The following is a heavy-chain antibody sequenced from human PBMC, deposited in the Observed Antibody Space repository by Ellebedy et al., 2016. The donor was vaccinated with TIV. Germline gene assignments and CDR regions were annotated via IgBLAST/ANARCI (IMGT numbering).Heavy chain of an antibody. V-gene: IGHV3-48*01. CDR1: GFTFIIYS. CDR2: ISSSSRTI. D-gene: IGHD6-13*01. Sequence: GGSLRLXCAASGFTFIIYSLNWVRQAPGKGLEWVSYISSSSRTIYYADSVKGRFTISRDKAKNSLYLQMNSLRAEDTAVYYCAAAAGAGDDAFDIWGQGTMVTVSS. CDR3: AAAAGAGDDAFDI. J-gene: IGHJ3*02.